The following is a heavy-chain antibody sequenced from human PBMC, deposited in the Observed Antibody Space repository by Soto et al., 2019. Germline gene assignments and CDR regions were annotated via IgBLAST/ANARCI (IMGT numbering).Heavy chain of an antibody. D-gene: IGHD5-18*01. CDR3: ARDLVATIGGGYSYGSDY. J-gene: IGHJ4*02. CDR2: IIPILGNT. Sequence: GASVKVSCKASGGTFSSYTISWVRQAPGQGLEWMGRIIPILGNTNYAQKLQGRVTMTTDTSTSTAYMELRSLRSDDTAVYYCARDLVATIGGGYSYGSDYWGQGTLVTVSS. V-gene: IGHV1-18*01. CDR1: GGTFSSYT.